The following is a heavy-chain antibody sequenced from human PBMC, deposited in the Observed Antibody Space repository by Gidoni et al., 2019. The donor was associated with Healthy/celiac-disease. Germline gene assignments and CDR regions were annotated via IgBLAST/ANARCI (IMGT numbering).Heavy chain of an antibody. Sequence: EVQLLESGGGLVQPGGSLRLSCAASGFTFSSYAMSWVRQAPGKGLEWVSAISGSGGSTYYADSVKGRFTISRDNSKNTLYLQMNSLRAEDTAVYYCAKGDSSGSYFPPYFDYWGQGTLVTVSS. J-gene: IGHJ4*02. CDR2: ISGSGGST. CDR3: AKGDSSGSYFPPYFDY. V-gene: IGHV3-23*01. CDR1: GFTFSSYA. D-gene: IGHD1-26*01.